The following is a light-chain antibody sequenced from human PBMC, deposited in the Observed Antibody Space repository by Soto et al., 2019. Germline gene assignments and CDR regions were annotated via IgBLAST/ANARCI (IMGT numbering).Light chain of an antibody. CDR3: CSYAGSRTWV. CDR1: STDVGNYNL. Sequence: QSVLTQPASVSGSPGQSITISCTGASTDVGNYNLVSWYQQHPGTAPKLIIYDVSNRPSGVSNRFSGSKSGNTASLTISGLQAEDESDYYCCSYAGSRTWVFGGGTQLTVL. CDR2: DVS. J-gene: IGLJ3*02. V-gene: IGLV2-23*02.